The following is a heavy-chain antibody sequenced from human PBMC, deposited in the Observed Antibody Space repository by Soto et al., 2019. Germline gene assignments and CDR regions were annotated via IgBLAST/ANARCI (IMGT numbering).Heavy chain of an antibody. D-gene: IGHD3-22*01. CDR2: FDPEDGET. CDR1: GHTRTELC. J-gene: IGHJ4*02. V-gene: IGHV1-24*01. CDR3: ATRIYHYYDSSGVTPHFDY. Sequence: APVKVSGNVSGHTRTELCMHWVRQAPGKGLEWMGGFDPEDGETIYAQKFQGRVTMTEDTSTDTAYMELSSLRSEDTAVYYCATRIYHYYDSSGVTPHFDYWGQGTLVTVSS.